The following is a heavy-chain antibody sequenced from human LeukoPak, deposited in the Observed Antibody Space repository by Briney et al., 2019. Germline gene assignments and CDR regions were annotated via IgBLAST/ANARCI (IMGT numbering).Heavy chain of an antibody. V-gene: IGHV3-48*01. CDR2: ISRSSSTI. J-gene: IGHJ4*02. CDR1: GFTFDDYA. CDR3: ARDEWGAAAAN. Sequence: GRSLRLSCAASGFTFDDYAMHWVRQAPGKGLEWVSYISRSSSTIYYADSVKGRFTISRDNAENSLYLQMNSLRAEDTALYYCARDEWGAAAANWGQGTLVTVSS. D-gene: IGHD6-13*01.